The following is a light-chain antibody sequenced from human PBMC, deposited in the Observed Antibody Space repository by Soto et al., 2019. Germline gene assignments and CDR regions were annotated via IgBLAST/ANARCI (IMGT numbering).Light chain of an antibody. V-gene: IGKV1-27*01. CDR1: QGISNY. Sequence: DIQMTQSPSSLSASVGDRVTITCRASQGISNYIAWYQQKPGKVPNLLIYAASTLHSGVPSRFSGSGSGTDFTFTISSLQPEDIATYFCPKYESDPFTFGPGTKVEIK. CDR2: AAS. J-gene: IGKJ3*01. CDR3: PKYESDPFT.